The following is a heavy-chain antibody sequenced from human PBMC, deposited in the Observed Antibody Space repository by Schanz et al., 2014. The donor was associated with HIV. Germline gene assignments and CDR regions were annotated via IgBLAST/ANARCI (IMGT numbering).Heavy chain of an antibody. Sequence: QVQLVESGGGVVQPGRSLRLSCAASGFTFDSYGIHWVRQAPGKGLEWVAVISYDGTNKKFADSVKGRFTISRDNSKNTLYLDINSLGAEDTAVYYCAKDRNYYDSKYRGKGNYYYYYGMDVWGQGTTVTVSS. V-gene: IGHV3-30*18. D-gene: IGHD3-22*01. CDR1: GFTFDSYG. CDR2: ISYDGTNK. CDR3: AKDRNYYDSKYRGKGNYYYYYGMDV. J-gene: IGHJ6*02.